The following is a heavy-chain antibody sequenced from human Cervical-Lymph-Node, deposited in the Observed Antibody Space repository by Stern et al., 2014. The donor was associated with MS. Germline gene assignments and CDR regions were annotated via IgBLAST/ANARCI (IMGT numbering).Heavy chain of an antibody. V-gene: IGHV4-31*03. CDR2: IHYSGNA. Sequence: QLQLQESGPGLVKPSQTLSLTCSVSGGSLSSGSSYWSWIRQHPGKGLEWIAYIHYSGNAYYNSSLKSRVHLSADTSKNQFSLELSSVTAADTAVYYCARLSSDAFDIWGQGTLVTVSS. J-gene: IGHJ3*02. CDR3: ARLSSDAFDI. CDR1: GGSLSSGSSY.